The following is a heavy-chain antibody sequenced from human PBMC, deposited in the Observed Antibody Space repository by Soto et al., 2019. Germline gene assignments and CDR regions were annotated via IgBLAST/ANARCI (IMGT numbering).Heavy chain of an antibody. CDR3: ARQPYYGLDV. Sequence: QVQLQESGPGLVKPSETLSLTCTVSGGSLSTFYWSWIRQPPEKGLEWIGDIYHSGSTNYNPSLKSTFNISVDTSKNQVYLNLSSVTAADTAVYYCARQPYYGLDVWGQGTTVTVSS. CDR2: IYHSGST. J-gene: IGHJ6*02. V-gene: IGHV4-59*08. CDR1: GGSLSTFY.